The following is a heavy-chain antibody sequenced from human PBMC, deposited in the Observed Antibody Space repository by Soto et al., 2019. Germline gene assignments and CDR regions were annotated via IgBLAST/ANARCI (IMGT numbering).Heavy chain of an antibody. J-gene: IGHJ4*02. Sequence: SETLSLTCTVSGGSISSYYWSWIRQPPGKGLEWIGYIYYSGSTNYNPSLKSRVTISVDTSKNQFSLKLSSVTAADTAVYYCARHLQLERPTFDYWGQGTLVTVSS. CDR3: ARHLQLERPTFDY. CDR2: IYYSGST. CDR1: GGSISSYY. V-gene: IGHV4-59*08. D-gene: IGHD1-1*01.